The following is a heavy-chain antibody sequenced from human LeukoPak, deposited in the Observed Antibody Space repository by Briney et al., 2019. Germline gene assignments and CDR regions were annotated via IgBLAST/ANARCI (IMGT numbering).Heavy chain of an antibody. Sequence: SETLSLTCAVYGGSFSGYYWSWIRQPPGKGLEWIGEINHSGSTNYNPSLKSRVTISVDTSKNQFSLKLSSVTAADTAVYYCARVCYNSYDSSGPNDYWGQGTLVTVSS. CDR1: GGSFSGYY. D-gene: IGHD3-22*01. CDR2: INHSGST. CDR3: ARVCYNSYDSSGPNDY. V-gene: IGHV4-34*01. J-gene: IGHJ4*02.